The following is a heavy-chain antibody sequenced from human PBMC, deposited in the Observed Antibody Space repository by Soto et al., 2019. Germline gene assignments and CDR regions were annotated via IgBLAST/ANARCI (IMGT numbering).Heavy chain of an antibody. J-gene: IGHJ4*02. CDR3: TRSRYISGWPYCDF. CDR2: INGDGSGT. D-gene: IGHD2-15*01. V-gene: IGHV3-74*03. Sequence: EVQLVESGGGLVQPGGSLRLSCAASGFTFSTYLMHWVRQAPGKGLVWVSRINGDGSGTTYADSVKGRFTISRDNAKNTLYLQMSGLRAEDTAVYYCTRSRYISGWPYCDFWGQGSLVTVSS. CDR1: GFTFSTYL.